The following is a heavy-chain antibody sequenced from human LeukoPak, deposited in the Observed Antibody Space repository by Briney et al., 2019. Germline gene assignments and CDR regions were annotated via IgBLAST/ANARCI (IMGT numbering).Heavy chain of an antibody. J-gene: IGHJ4*02. CDR2: ISGSGGST. Sequence: PGGSLRLSCAASGFTFSSYAMSWVRQAPGKGLEWVSAISGSGGSTYYADSVKGRFTISRGNSKNTLYLQMNSLRAEDTAVYYCAKDRGGYCSGGSCYYFDYRGQGTLVTVSS. V-gene: IGHV3-23*01. D-gene: IGHD2-15*01. CDR1: GFTFSSYA. CDR3: AKDRGGYCSGGSCYYFDY.